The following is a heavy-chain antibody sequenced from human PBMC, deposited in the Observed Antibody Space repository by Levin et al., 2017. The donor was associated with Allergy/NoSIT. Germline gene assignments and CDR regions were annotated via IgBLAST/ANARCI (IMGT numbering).Heavy chain of an antibody. J-gene: IGHJ4*02. CDR1: GGSFSGYY. Sequence: KSSETLSLTCAVYGGSFSGYYWSWIRQPPGKGLEWTGEINHSGSTNYNPSLKSRVTISVDTSKNQFSLKLSSVTAADTAVYYCARVGWFGELSANYFDYWGQGTLVTVSS. V-gene: IGHV4-34*01. D-gene: IGHD3-10*01. CDR2: INHSGST. CDR3: ARVGWFGELSANYFDY.